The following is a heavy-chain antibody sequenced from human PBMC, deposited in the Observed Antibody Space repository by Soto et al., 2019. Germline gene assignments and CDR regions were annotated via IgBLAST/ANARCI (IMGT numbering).Heavy chain of an antibody. J-gene: IGHJ5*02. D-gene: IGHD2-2*01. CDR3: AREEGYIVVVPARRSPNWFDP. CDR1: GGSFSGYY. Sequence: SETLSLTCAVYGGSFSGYYWSWIRQPPGKGLEWIGEINHSGSTNYNPSLKSRVTISVDTSKNQFSLKLSSVTAADTAVYYCAREEGYIVVVPARRSPNWFDPWGQGTLVTVSS. V-gene: IGHV4-34*01. CDR2: INHSGST.